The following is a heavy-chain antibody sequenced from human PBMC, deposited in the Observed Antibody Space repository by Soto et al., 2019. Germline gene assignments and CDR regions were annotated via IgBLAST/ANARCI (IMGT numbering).Heavy chain of an antibody. CDR2: ISGSGVST. CDR1: GFTFSSYA. J-gene: IGHJ6*02. D-gene: IGHD3-10*01. Sequence: ESGGGLVQPGGSLRLSCAASGFTFSSYALGWVRQAPGRGLECVSAISGSGVSTFYADSVKGRFTISRDTSKNTLYLQMNTLTAEDTAVYYCAKDHRIWGRLVEYMNVWGQGTTVTGSS. V-gene: IGHV3-23*01. CDR3: AKDHRIWGRLVEYMNV.